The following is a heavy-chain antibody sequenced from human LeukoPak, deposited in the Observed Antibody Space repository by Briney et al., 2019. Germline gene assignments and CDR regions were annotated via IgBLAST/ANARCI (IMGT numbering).Heavy chain of an antibody. D-gene: IGHD3-10*01. V-gene: IGHV4-59*01. CDR3: ARAIRGYGSGSYYNGNWFDP. Sequence: SETLSLTCTVSGGSISSYYWSWIRQPPGKGLEWIGYIYYSGSTNYNPSLKSRVTISVDTSKNQFSLKLSSVTASDTAVYYCARAIRGYGSGSYYNGNWFDPWGQGTLVTVSS. CDR1: GGSISSYY. CDR2: IYYSGST. J-gene: IGHJ5*02.